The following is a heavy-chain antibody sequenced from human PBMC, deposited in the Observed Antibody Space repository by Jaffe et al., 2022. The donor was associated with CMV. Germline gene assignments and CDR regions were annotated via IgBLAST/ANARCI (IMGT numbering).Heavy chain of an antibody. CDR2: IYYSGST. CDR1: GGSISSSSYY. Sequence: QLQLQESGPGLVKPSETLSLTCTVSGGSISSSSYYWGWIRQPPGKGLEWIGSIYYSGSTYYNPSLKSRVTISVDTSKNQFSLKLSSVTAADTAVYYCARQYGGIPYWYFDLWGRGTLVTVSS. J-gene: IGHJ2*01. V-gene: IGHV4-39*01. CDR3: ARQYGGIPYWYFDL. D-gene: IGHD2-15*01.